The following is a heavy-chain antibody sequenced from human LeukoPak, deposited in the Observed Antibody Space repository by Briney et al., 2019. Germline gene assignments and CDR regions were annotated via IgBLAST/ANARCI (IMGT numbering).Heavy chain of an antibody. CDR3: AKDLFAVTTATDY. Sequence: GGSLRLSCAASGFTFSSYAMSWVRQAPGKGLEWVSAISGSGGSTYYADSVKGRFTISGDNSKNTLYLQMNSLRAEDTAVYYCAKDLFAVTTATDYWGQGTLVTVSS. CDR1: GFTFSSYA. J-gene: IGHJ4*02. V-gene: IGHV3-23*01. D-gene: IGHD4-17*01. CDR2: ISGSGGST.